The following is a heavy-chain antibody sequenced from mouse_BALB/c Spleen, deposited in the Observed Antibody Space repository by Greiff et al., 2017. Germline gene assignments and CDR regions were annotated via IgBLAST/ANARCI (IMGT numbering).Heavy chain of an antibody. Sequence: EVKVEESGPGLVKPSQSLSLTCSVTGYSITSGYYWNWIRQFPGNKLEWMGYISYDGSNNYNPSLKNRISITRDTSKNQFFLKLNSVTTEDTATYYCARDRGPYGNYGFAYWGQGTLVTVSA. CDR1: GYSITSGYY. J-gene: IGHJ3*01. D-gene: IGHD2-1*01. CDR3: ARDRGPYGNYGFAY. V-gene: IGHV3-6*02. CDR2: ISYDGSN.